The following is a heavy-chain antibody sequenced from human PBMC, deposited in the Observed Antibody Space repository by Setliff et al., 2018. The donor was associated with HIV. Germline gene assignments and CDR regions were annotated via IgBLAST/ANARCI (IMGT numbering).Heavy chain of an antibody. D-gene: IGHD1-7*01. V-gene: IGHV1-18*01. Sequence: ASVKVSCKASGYTLTSYGISWVRQAPGQGLEWMGWISAYNGNTNYAQKVQGRVTMTTDTSTSTAYMELRSLRSDDTAVYYCAKDRTGTGTTLHVWGKGTTVTVSS. J-gene: IGHJ6*04. CDR3: AKDRTGTGTTLHV. CDR2: ISAYNGNT. CDR1: GYTLTSYG.